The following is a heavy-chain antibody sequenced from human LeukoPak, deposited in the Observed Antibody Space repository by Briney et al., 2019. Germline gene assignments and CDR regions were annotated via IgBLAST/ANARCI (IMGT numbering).Heavy chain of an antibody. Sequence: GGSLRLSCAASGFTVSSNYMSWVRQAPGKGLEWVSVIYSGGSTYYADSVKGRFTISRDNSKNTLYLQMNSLRAEDTAVYYCARLHYGDYPDAFDIWGQGTMVTVSS. CDR1: GFTVSSNY. CDR3: ARLHYGDYPDAFDI. V-gene: IGHV3-66*04. CDR2: IYSGGST. J-gene: IGHJ3*02. D-gene: IGHD4-17*01.